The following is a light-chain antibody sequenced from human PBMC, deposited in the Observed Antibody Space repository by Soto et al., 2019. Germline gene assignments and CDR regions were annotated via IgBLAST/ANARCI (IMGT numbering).Light chain of an antibody. Sequence: EIVMTQSPGTLSVSPGERATLSCTASQSVSSNLAWYQQKPGQTPRLLIYGVSTRATGIPARFSGSGSGTEFTLTISSPQSEDSAFYYCQQHKIWPLTFGGGTKVELK. J-gene: IGKJ4*01. V-gene: IGKV3-15*01. CDR2: GVS. CDR1: QSVSSN. CDR3: QQHKIWPLT.